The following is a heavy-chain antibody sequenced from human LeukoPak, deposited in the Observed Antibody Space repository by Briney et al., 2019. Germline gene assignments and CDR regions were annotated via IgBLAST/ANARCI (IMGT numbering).Heavy chain of an antibody. CDR2: ISAYNGNT. Sequence: GASVKVSCKASGYTFTSYGISWVRQAPGKGLEWMGWISAYNGNTNYAQKLQGRVTMTTDTSTSTAYMELRSLRSDDTAVYYCARGPLWFGEFYYFDYWGQGTLVTVSS. D-gene: IGHD3-10*01. CDR3: ARGPLWFGEFYYFDY. V-gene: IGHV1-18*01. J-gene: IGHJ4*02. CDR1: GYTFTSYG.